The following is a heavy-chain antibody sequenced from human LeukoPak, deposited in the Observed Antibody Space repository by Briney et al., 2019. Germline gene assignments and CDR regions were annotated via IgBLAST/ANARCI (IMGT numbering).Heavy chain of an antibody. J-gene: IGHJ3*02. V-gene: IGHV1-2*02. CDR1: GYTFTGHY. CDR3: ARCSTPHWIFDAFDI. Sequence: GASVKVSCKASGYTFTGHYMHWVRQAPGQGPEWMGWINPNSGGTNYAQKFQGRVTMTRDTSISTAYMELSGLRSDDTAVYYCARCSTPHWIFDAFDIRGQGTMVTVSS. CDR2: INPNSGGT. D-gene: IGHD1-1*01.